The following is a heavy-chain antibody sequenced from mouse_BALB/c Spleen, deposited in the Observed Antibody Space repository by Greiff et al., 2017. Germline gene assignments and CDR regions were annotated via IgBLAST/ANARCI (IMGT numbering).Heavy chain of an antibody. CDR3: ARSIYDGYYDAMDY. D-gene: IGHD2-3*01. J-gene: IGHJ4*01. Sequence: VKLMESGPELVKPGASVKISCKASGYAFSSSWMNWVKQRPGQGLEWIGRIYPGDGDTNYNGKFKGKATLTADKSSSTAYMQLSSLTSVDSAVYFCARSIYDGYYDAMDYWGQGTSVTVSS. CDR1: GYAFSSSW. V-gene: IGHV1-82*01. CDR2: IYPGDGDT.